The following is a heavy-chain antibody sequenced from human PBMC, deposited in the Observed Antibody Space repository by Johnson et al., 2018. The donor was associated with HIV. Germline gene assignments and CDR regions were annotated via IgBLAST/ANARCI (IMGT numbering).Heavy chain of an antibody. D-gene: IGHD6-19*01. V-gene: IGHV3-20*04. CDR1: GFTFDDYG. CDR2: INWNGGST. CDR3: ARIVGLAVAGTAFDN. J-gene: IGHJ3*02. Sequence: MLLVESGGGVVRPGGSLRLSCAASGFTFDDYGMCWVRQAPGKGLEWVSGINWNGGSTGYADSVKGRFTISRDNAKNSLYLQMNSLRAEDTALYYCARIVGLAVAGTAFDNWGQGTMVTVSS.